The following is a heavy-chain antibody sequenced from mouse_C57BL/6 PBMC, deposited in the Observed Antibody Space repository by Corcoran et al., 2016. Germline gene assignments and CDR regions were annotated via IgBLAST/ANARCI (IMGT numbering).Heavy chain of an antibody. CDR2: INTYSGVP. CDR3: ARTSGYSYYYAMDY. V-gene: IGHV9-3*01. D-gene: IGHD3-2*02. J-gene: IGHJ4*01. CDR1: GYTFTTYG. Sequence: QIQLVQSGPELKKPGETVKISCKASGYTFTTYGMSWVKQAPGKGLKWMGWINTYSGVPTYADDFKGRFAFSLETSASTAYLQINNLKNEDTATYCCARTSGYSYYYAMDYWGQGTSVTVSS.